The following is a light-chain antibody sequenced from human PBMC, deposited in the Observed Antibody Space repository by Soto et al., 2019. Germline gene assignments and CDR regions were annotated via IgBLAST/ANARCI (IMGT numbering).Light chain of an antibody. Sequence: QSVLTQPPSVSGAPGQRVTISCTGSSSNLGSGFDVQWYQQLPGTAPKLLIYYNDNRPSGVPDRFSGSKSGTSASLAITGLQADGEADYYCQSYDSSLSGHVVFGGGTKVTVL. CDR2: YND. CDR3: QSYDSSLSGHVV. V-gene: IGLV1-40*01. CDR1: SSNLGSGFD. J-gene: IGLJ2*01.